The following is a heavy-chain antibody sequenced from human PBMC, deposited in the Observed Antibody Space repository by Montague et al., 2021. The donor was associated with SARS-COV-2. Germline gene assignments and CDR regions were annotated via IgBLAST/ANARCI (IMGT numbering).Heavy chain of an antibody. D-gene: IGHD2-15*01. Sequence: SETLSLTCTVSGGSISSSNYYWGWIRQPPGKGLEWIGNMYYSGSTYYNPSLKSRVTISIDTSKNQFSLKLSSVTAADTAVYYCARDDIVLHGVKKGWDFWGQGTTVTVSS. CDR2: MYYSGST. CDR3: ARDDIVLHGVKKGWDF. V-gene: IGHV4-39*07. CDR1: GGSISSSNYY. J-gene: IGHJ6*02.